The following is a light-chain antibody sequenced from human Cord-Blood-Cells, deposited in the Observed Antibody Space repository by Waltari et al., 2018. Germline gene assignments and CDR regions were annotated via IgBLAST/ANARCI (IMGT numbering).Light chain of an antibody. CDR1: PSVSSN. Sequence: EIVMTQSPATLSVSPGERATPSCRASPSVSSNLAWYQQKPGQAPRLLIYGASTRATGIPARFSGSGSGTEFTLTISSLQSEDFAVYYCQQYNNWPRGTFGQGTKVEIK. V-gene: IGKV3-15*01. CDR3: QQYNNWPRGT. J-gene: IGKJ1*01. CDR2: GAS.